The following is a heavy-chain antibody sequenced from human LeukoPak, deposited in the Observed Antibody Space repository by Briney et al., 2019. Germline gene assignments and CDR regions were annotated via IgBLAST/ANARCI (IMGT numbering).Heavy chain of an antibody. CDR3: AKGGGYCSGGSCYSNYYYGMDV. CDR1: GFTVSSNY. D-gene: IGHD2-15*01. J-gene: IGHJ6*02. CDR2: IYSGGST. V-gene: IGHV3-66*01. Sequence: GGSLRLSCAASGFTVSSNYMSWVRQAPGKGLEWVSVIYSGGSTYYADSVKGRFTISGDNSKNTLYLQMNSLRAEDTAVYYCAKGGGYCSGGSCYSNYYYGMDVWGQGTTVTVSS.